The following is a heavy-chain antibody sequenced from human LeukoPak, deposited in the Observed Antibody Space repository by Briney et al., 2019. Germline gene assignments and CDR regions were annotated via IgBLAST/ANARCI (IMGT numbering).Heavy chain of an antibody. J-gene: IGHJ4*02. V-gene: IGHV3-7*01. CDR3: ASTSYCSSTSCLSLDH. CDR1: GFTFSSYW. Sequence: PGGSLRLSCAASGFTFSSYWMSWVRQAPGKGLEWVANIKQDGSGKYYVDSVKGRFTISRDNAKNSLYLQMNSLRAEDTAVYYCASTSYCSSTSCLSLDHWGQGTLVTVSS. CDR2: IKQDGSGK. D-gene: IGHD2-2*01.